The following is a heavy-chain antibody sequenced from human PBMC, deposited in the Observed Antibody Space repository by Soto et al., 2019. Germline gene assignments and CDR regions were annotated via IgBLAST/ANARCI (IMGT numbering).Heavy chain of an antibody. D-gene: IGHD3-10*01. CDR3: ARDLTSVRGS. CDR1: GGTFSRHS. J-gene: IGHJ4*02. CDR2: IIPIFDAT. V-gene: IGHV1-69*01. Sequence: QVQMVQSGAEVKKPGSSARVSCKVSGGTFSRHSISWVRQAPGQGLEWMGGIIPIFDATQYAQKFQGRLTITADESTTTFHMDLSGLRTEDTAIYSCARDLTSVRGSWGQGTLVTVS.